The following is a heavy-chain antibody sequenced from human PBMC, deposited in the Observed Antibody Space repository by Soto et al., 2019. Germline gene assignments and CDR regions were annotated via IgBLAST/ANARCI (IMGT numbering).Heavy chain of an antibody. D-gene: IGHD1-26*01. CDR1: GYTFTGYA. CDR2: INAGNGNT. Sequence: ASVKVSCKASGYTFTGYAMRWVRQAPGQRLEWMGWINAGNGNTKYSQKFQGRVTITRDTSASTAYMELSSLRSEDTAVYYCARDQWELSNWFDPWGQGTLVTVSS. V-gene: IGHV1-3*01. CDR3: ARDQWELSNWFDP. J-gene: IGHJ5*02.